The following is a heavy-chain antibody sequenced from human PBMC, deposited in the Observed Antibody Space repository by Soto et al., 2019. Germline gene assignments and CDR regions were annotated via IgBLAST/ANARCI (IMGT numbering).Heavy chain of an antibody. D-gene: IGHD2-15*01. CDR2: IKQDGSEK. Sequence: GGSLRLSCAASGFTFSSYWMSWVRQAPGKGLEWVANIKQDGSEKYYVDSVKGRFTISRDNAKNSLYLQMNSLRAEDTAVYYCVRDLHEPLATDALRVANWGQGTQVTVSS. CDR1: GFTFSSYW. J-gene: IGHJ4*02. CDR3: VRDLHEPLATDALRVAN. V-gene: IGHV3-7*01.